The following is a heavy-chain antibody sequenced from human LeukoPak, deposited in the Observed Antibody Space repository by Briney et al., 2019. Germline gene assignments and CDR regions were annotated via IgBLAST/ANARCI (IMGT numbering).Heavy chain of an antibody. D-gene: IGHD3-16*01. V-gene: IGHV3-74*01. Sequence: GGSLRLSCAASGFTLINHWMHWVRQAPGKGLVWISRIYGDGTLTTYEDSVKGRFTISRDNAKNTVYLQMNSLRDEDTAVFYCVRGLGGLWGQGTMVTVSS. CDR2: IYGDGTLT. CDR3: VRGLGGL. CDR1: GFTLINHW. J-gene: IGHJ3*01.